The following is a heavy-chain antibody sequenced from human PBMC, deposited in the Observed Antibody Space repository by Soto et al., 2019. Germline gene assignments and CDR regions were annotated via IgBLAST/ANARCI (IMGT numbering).Heavy chain of an antibody. CDR1: GFTFSSYS. V-gene: IGHV3-21*01. J-gene: IGHJ4*02. Sequence: GGSLRLSCAASGFTFSSYSMNWVRQAPGKGLEWVSSISSSSSYIYYADSVKGRFTISRDNAKNSLYLQMNSLRAEDTAVYYCARTLVLRYFDWLLSDFDYWGQGTLVTVSS. CDR3: ARTLVLRYFDWLLSDFDY. CDR2: ISSSSSYI. D-gene: IGHD3-9*01.